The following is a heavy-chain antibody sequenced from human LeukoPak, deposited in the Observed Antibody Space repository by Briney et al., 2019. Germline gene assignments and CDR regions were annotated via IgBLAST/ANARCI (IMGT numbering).Heavy chain of an antibody. CDR3: TRIIKSGSFDY. CDR2: IKSKTDGGTT. J-gene: IGHJ4*02. CDR1: GFTFSNAW. D-gene: IGHD1-26*01. Sequence: GGSLRLSCAASGFTFSNAWMNWVRQAPGKGLEWVGRIKSKTDGGTTDYAAPVKGRFTISRDDSTNTLFLQMNSLKTEDAALYYCTRIIKSGSFDYWGQGTLVTVSS. V-gene: IGHV3-15*01.